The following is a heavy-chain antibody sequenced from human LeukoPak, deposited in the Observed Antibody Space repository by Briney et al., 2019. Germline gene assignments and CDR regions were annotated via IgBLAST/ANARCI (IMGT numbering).Heavy chain of an antibody. V-gene: IGHV4-59*01. CDR2: IYYSGST. CDR1: GGSISSYY. CDR3: ARDPRDGYRDAFDI. D-gene: IGHD5-24*01. J-gene: IGHJ3*02. Sequence: SETLSLTCTVSGGSISSYYWNWIRQPPGKGLEWIGYIYYSGSTNYNPSLKSRVTISVDTSKNQFSLKVSPVTSADTGVYYCARDPRDGYRDAFDIWGQGKMVTVSS.